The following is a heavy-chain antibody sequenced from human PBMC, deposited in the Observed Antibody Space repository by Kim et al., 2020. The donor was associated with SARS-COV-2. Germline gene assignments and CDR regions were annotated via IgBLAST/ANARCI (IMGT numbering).Heavy chain of an antibody. J-gene: IGHJ5*02. CDR1: GFTFSDYP. CDR3: ARAMTRETTWWFDP. CDR2: ITSNGGSS. D-gene: IGHD1-7*01. Sequence: GGSLRLSCVASGFTFSDYPMYWLRQSPGKGLELVATITSNGGSSYYATSMKERFTISRDNSKSTLYLQMDSLRADDKAVYYCARAMTRETTWWFDPWGQEPWSPSPQ. V-gene: IGHV3-64*01.